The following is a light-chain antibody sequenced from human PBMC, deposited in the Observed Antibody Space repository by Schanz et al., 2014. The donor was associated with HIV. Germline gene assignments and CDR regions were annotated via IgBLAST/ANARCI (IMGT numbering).Light chain of an antibody. Sequence: DIVMTQSPDSLAVSLGERATIHCKSSQSVLYSSNNKNYLAWYQQKPGQPPKLLIYWASTRESGVPDRFSGSGDGTDFTLTISSLQAEDVAVYYCQQYYSTPLTFGGGTKVEIK. V-gene: IGKV4-1*01. CDR2: WAS. CDR1: QSVLYSSNNKNY. CDR3: QQYYSTPLT. J-gene: IGKJ4*01.